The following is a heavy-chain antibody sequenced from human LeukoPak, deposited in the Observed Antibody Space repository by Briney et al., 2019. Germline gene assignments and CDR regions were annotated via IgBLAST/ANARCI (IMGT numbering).Heavy chain of an antibody. D-gene: IGHD6-25*01. Sequence: ASVKVSCKASGYTFTRYYMHWVRQAPGQGIEWMGIINPSGGSTSYAQKFHGRVTMTRDTSTSTVYMQLSSLSSEDPAVYYCARENRYGGVSIDLWGRGTLVTVSS. J-gene: IGHJ2*01. CDR2: INPSGGST. CDR3: ARENRYGGVSIDL. V-gene: IGHV1-46*01. CDR1: GYTFTRYY.